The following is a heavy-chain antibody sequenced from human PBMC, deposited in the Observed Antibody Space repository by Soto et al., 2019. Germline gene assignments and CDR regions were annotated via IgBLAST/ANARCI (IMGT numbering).Heavy chain of an antibody. CDR1: GGSISSGDYC. CDR2: ISDSGST. Sequence: SETLSLTCTVSGGSISSGDYCWSWIRQPPGKGLEWIGYISDSGSTYYNTSLKSRLTISVDTSNNQFSLSLTSVTAADTAVYYCARAPGDYYVGLYDFWGQGTLVTVSS. CDR3: ARAPGDYYVGLYDF. D-gene: IGHD3-22*01. V-gene: IGHV4-30-4*01. J-gene: IGHJ4*02.